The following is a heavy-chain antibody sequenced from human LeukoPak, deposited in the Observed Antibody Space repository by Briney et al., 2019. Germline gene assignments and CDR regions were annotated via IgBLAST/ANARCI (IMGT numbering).Heavy chain of an antibody. Sequence: GGSLRLSCAASGLTFSRCAMGWVRLAPGKGLEWVSGVSVTGGTTHHADSVKGRFTISRDNSRTTLFLQMNSLRADDTAVYYCAKVQYSDYDMNFDSWGQGTLVTVSS. CDR2: VSVTGGTT. D-gene: IGHD5-12*01. V-gene: IGHV3-23*01. J-gene: IGHJ4*02. CDR3: AKVQYSDYDMNFDS. CDR1: GLTFSRCA.